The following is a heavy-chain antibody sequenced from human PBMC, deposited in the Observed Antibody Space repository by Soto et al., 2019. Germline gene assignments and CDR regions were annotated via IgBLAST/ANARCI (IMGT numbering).Heavy chain of an antibody. V-gene: IGHV1-8*01. Sequence: QVQLVQSGAEVKKPGASVKVSCKASGYTFTSYDIYWVRQATGQGLEWMGWMNPNSGNTGYAQKFQGRVTMTRNTSLSTAYMELSSLRYEDKAMYYCAREVGSRIDYWGQGTLVTVSS. J-gene: IGHJ4*02. D-gene: IGHD6-13*01. CDR2: MNPNSGNT. CDR3: AREVGSRIDY. CDR1: GYTFTSYD.